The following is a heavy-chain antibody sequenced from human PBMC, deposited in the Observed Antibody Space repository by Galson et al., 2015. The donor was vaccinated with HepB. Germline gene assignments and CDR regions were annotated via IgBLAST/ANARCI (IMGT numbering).Heavy chain of an antibody. V-gene: IGHV3-23*01. CDR2: ISGSGGST. CDR3: AKGRWRRSSGMGEREFDY. Sequence: SLRLSCAASGFTFSSYAMSWVRQAPGKGLEWVSAISGSGGSTYYADSVKGRFTISRDNSKNTLYLQMNSLRAEDTAVYYCAKGRWRRSSGMGEREFDYWGQGTLVTVSS. J-gene: IGHJ4*02. CDR1: GFTFSSYA. D-gene: IGHD3-22*01.